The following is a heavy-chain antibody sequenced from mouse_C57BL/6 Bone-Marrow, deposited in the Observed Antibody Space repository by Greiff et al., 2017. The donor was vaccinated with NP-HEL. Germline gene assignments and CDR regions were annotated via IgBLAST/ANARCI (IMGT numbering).Heavy chain of an antibody. D-gene: IGHD1-1*01. Sequence: EVQLQQSGPELVKPGASVKISCKASGYTSTDYYMNWVKQSHGKSLEWIGDINPNNGGTSYNQKFKGKATLTVDKSSSTAYMELRSLTSEDSAVYYCARIRLLREYYFDYWGQGTTLTVSS. V-gene: IGHV1-26*01. CDR1: GYTSTDYY. J-gene: IGHJ2*01. CDR2: INPNNGGT. CDR3: ARIRLLREYYFDY.